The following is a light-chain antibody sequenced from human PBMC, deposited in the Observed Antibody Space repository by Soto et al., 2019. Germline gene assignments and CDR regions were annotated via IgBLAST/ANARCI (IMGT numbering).Light chain of an antibody. J-gene: IGKJ1*01. Sequence: EIVLTQSPGTLSLSPGERATPSCRASQSVRSSYLAWYQQKPGQAPRLLIYAASSRAAGIPDRFSGSGSGTDFTLTISRLEPEDFAVYYCQQYGSSSWTFGQGTKVEIK. CDR1: QSVRSSY. CDR3: QQYGSSSWT. V-gene: IGKV3-20*01. CDR2: AAS.